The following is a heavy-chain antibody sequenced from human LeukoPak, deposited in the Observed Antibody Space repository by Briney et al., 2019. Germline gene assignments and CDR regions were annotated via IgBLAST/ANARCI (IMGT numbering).Heavy chain of an antibody. Sequence: GGSLRLSCTVSGFTVSSNSMSWVRQAPGKGLEWVSFIYSDNTHYSDSVEGRFTISRDNSKNTLYLQMNSLRAEDTAVYYCARRAGAYSHPYDYWGQGTLVTVSS. V-gene: IGHV3-53*01. CDR2: IYSDNT. CDR1: GFTVSSNS. J-gene: IGHJ4*02. D-gene: IGHD4/OR15-4a*01. CDR3: ARRAGAYSHPYDY.